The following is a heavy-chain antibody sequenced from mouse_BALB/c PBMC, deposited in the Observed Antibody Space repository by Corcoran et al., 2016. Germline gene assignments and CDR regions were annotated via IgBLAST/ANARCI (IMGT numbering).Heavy chain of an antibody. Sequence: EVQLLETGGGLVQPGGSRGLSCEGSGFTFSGFWMSWVRQTPGKTLEWIGDINSDGSAINYAPSIKDRFTIFRDNDKRTLYLQMSSVRSEDTATYFCMRYGNYWYVDVWGAGTTVTVSS. J-gene: IGHJ1*01. V-gene: IGHV11-2*02. CDR1: GFTFSGFW. D-gene: IGHD2-1*01. CDR3: MRYGNYWYVDV. CDR2: INSDGSAI.